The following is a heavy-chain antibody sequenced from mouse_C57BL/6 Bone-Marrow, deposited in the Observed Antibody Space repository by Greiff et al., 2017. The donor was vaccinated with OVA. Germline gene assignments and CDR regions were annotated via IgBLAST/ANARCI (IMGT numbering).Heavy chain of an antibody. Sequence: VQLQQSGAELARPGASVTLSCKASGYTFTRYGISWVKQRTGQGLEWIGEIYPRSGYTSYNEKFKGKATLTADKSSIKAYMELLSLTSEDSAVYFCARIYYEYWYVDVWGTGTTVTVSS. D-gene: IGHD2-4*01. CDR2: IYPRSGYT. CDR3: ARIYYEYWYVDV. V-gene: IGHV1-81*01. J-gene: IGHJ1*03. CDR1: GYTFTRYG.